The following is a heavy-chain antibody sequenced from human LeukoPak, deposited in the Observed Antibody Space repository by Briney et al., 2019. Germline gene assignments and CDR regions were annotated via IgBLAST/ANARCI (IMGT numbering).Heavy chain of an antibody. Sequence: GGSLRLSCAASRFTFSNYWMHWVRQAPGKGLVWVSRINSDGSSTSYADSVKGRFTISRDNAKNTLYLQMNSLRAEDTAVYYCARVPGETTLDAFDIWGQGTMVTVSS. D-gene: IGHD3-10*01. CDR3: ARVPGETTLDAFDI. V-gene: IGHV3-74*01. CDR1: RFTFSNYW. CDR2: INSDGSST. J-gene: IGHJ3*02.